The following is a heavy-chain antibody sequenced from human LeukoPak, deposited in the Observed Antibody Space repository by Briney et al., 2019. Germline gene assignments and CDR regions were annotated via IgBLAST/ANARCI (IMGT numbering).Heavy chain of an antibody. V-gene: IGHV3-23*01. CDR1: GFTLSSYT. J-gene: IGHJ4*02. Sequence: PGGSLRLSCEVSGFTLSSYTMNWVRQAPGKGLEWVSTISGSGRSTYYADSVKGRFTISRDNSKNTLYLQMNSLRAEDTALYYCATNVDTSDDYWGQGTLVTVSS. D-gene: IGHD5-18*01. CDR3: ATNVDTSDDY. CDR2: ISGSGRST.